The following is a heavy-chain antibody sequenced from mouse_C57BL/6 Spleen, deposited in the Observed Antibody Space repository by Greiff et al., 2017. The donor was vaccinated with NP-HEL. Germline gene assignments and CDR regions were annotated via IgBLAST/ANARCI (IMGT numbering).Heavy chain of an antibody. J-gene: IGHJ3*01. CDR2: ISNGGGST. CDR3: ARPPAYYSKGGFAY. D-gene: IGHD2-5*01. V-gene: IGHV5-12*01. Sequence: EVKLMESGGGLVQPGGSLKLSCAASGFTFSDYYMYWVRQTPEKRLEWVAYISNGGGSTYYPDTVKGRFTISRDNAKNTLYLQMSRLKSEDTAMYYCARPPAYYSKGGFAYWGQGTLVTVSA. CDR1: GFTFSDYY.